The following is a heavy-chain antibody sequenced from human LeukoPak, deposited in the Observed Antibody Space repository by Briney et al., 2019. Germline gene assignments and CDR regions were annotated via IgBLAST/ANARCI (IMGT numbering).Heavy chain of an antibody. D-gene: IGHD3-22*01. J-gene: IGHJ4*02. CDR1: GFTFSNYG. CDR2: ISGSGDSP. V-gene: IGHV3-23*01. CDR3: AKASAMIVVVSKHFDY. Sequence: GGSLRLSRAASGFTFSNYGMSWVRQAPGKGLEWVSGISGSGDSPYYADSVKGRFTISRDNSKNTLYLQMNSLRAEDTAVYYCAKASAMIVVVSKHFDYWGQGTLVTVSS.